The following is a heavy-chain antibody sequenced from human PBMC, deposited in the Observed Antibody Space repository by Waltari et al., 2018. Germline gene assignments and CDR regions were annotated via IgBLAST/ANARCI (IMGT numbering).Heavy chain of an antibody. CDR1: GFTLRRTW. Sequence: EVQLVDSGGGLVQPGGSLRLSCAASGFTLRRTWLPCLRQVPGKGLVWVSRIRGEGSTINYADSVKGRFTIYRDTAKNTMYLKMKSLRAEDTAVYYCARGADLRGQGILVTVSS. J-gene: IGHJ4*02. CDR2: IRGEGSTI. V-gene: IGHV3-74*01. CDR3: ARGADL. D-gene: IGHD3-3*01.